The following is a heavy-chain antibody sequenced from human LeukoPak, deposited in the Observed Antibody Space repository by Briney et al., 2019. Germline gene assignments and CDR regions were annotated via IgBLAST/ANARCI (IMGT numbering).Heavy chain of an antibody. CDR3: ATYQLLRYYFDY. J-gene: IGHJ4*02. CDR2: IYHSGST. V-gene: IGHV4-39*01. CDR1: GGSISSSSYY. D-gene: IGHD2-15*01. Sequence: SETLSLTCTVSGGSISSSSYYWGWIRQPPGTGLEWIGTIYHSGSTYYNPSLKSRVTISVDTSKNQFSLRLSSVTAADTAVYYCATYQLLRYYFDYWGQGTLVIVSS.